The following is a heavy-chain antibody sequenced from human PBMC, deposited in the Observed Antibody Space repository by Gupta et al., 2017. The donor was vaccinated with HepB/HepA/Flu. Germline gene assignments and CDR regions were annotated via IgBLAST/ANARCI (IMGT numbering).Heavy chain of an antibody. V-gene: IGHV1-69*01. Sequence: QVQLVQSGAEVKRPGSSVKVSCKASGGTFSRLAISWVRQAPGQGLEWMGGIIPIFGTTKYIEKFQGRVTITADESTSTAYMELKGLRSEDTAVYYCASIAAAGYYYMDVWGTGTSVTLSS. CDR3: ASIAAAGYYYMDV. D-gene: IGHD6-13*01. CDR2: IIPIFGTT. J-gene: IGHJ6*03. CDR1: GGTFSRLA.